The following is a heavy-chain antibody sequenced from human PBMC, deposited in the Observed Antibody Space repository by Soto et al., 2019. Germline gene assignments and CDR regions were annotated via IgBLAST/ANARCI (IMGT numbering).Heavy chain of an antibody. J-gene: IGHJ6*02. CDR3: ARHPVPAANYYYYYGMDV. CDR1: GFTFSSYA. V-gene: IGHV3-30-3*01. CDR2: ISYDGSNK. Sequence: PGGSLRLSCSASGFTFSSYAMHWVRQAPGKGLEWVAVISYDGSNKYYADSVKGRFTISRDNSKNTLYLQMNSLRAEDTAVYYCARHPVPAANYYYYYGMDVWGQGTTVTVSS. D-gene: IGHD2-2*01.